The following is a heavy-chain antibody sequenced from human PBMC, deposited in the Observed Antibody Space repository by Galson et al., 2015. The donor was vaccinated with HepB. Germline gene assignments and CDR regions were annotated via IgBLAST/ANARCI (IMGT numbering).Heavy chain of an antibody. J-gene: IGHJ4*02. CDR3: AISGVYDFWSGTPFV. CDR2: ISAYNGNT. CDR1: GSTFTSYG. Sequence: SVKVSCKASGSTFTSYGISWVRQAPGQGLEWMGWISAYNGNTNYAQKLQGRVTMTTDTSTSTAYMELRSLRSDDTAVYYCAISGVYDFWSGTPFVWGQGTLVTVSS. V-gene: IGHV1-18*04. D-gene: IGHD3-3*01.